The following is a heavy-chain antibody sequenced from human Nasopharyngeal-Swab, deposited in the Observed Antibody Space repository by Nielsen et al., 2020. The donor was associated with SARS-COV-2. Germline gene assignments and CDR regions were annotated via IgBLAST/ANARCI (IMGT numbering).Heavy chain of an antibody. Sequence: SETLSLTCAVYGGAFSGFSWSWIRQSPGEGLEWIGEINPSGGTDYNPSLKSRVSMSVDQSKNQDFLNLKAVTAADTGLYYCARGRRERAPRYYYYGMDVWGQGTTVSVS. CDR2: INPSGGT. D-gene: IGHD1-1*01. CDR3: ARGRRERAPRYYYYGMDV. CDR1: GGAFSGFS. V-gene: IGHV4-34*01. J-gene: IGHJ6*02.